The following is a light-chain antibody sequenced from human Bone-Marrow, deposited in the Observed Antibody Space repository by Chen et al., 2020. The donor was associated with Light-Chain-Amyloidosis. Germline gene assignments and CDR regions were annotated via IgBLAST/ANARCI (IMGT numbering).Light chain of an antibody. CDR2: DDS. CDR1: KIASRA. CDR3: QVWDGASDTYV. J-gene: IGLJ1*01. Sequence: SYVLTQSPSVSVAPGEPAKITCGGDKIASRAVHWYQQMSGQAPVLVVYDDSDRPSGIPGRFSGSNSGNTATLTITRVEVGDEADYYCQVWDGASDTYVFGTGTTVTVL. V-gene: IGLV3-21*02.